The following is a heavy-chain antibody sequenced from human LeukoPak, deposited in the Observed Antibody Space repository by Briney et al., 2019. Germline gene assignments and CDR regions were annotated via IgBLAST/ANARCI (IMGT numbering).Heavy chain of an antibody. CDR1: GGSFSSSSYY. Sequence: SETLSLTCTVSGGSFSSSSYYWGWLRQPPGKGLDWIGSIYYSGSTYYNPSLKSRVTISVDTSKNQFSLKLSSVTAADTAVYYCARERALGVVISPFDDWGQRTLVTVSS. V-gene: IGHV4-39*02. CDR2: IYYSGST. J-gene: IGHJ4*02. CDR3: ARERALGVVISPFDD. D-gene: IGHD3-3*01.